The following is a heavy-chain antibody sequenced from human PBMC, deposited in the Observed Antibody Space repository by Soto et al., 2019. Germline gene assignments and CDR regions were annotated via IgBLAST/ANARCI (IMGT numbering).Heavy chain of an antibody. CDR3: AREAICSSTSCYRYYYYYGMDV. V-gene: IGHV3-21*01. CDR1: GFTFSSYS. CDR2: ISSSSSYI. J-gene: IGHJ6*02. D-gene: IGHD2-2*01. Sequence: EVQLVESGGGLVKPGGSLRLSCAASGFTFSSYSMNWVRQAPGKGLEWVSSISSSSSYIYYADSVKGRFTISRDNAKNSLYLQKNSLRAEDTAVYYCAREAICSSTSCYRYYYYYGMDVWGQGTTVTVSS.